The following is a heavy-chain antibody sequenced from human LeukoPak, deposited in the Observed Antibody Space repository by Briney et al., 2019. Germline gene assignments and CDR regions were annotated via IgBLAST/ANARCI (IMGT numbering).Heavy chain of an antibody. CDR3: ARQVAAAGYQFDP. CDR2: INAGNGNT. J-gene: IGHJ5*02. Sequence: ASVKVSCKASGYTFTGYAMHWVRQAPGQRLEWMGWINAGNGNTKYSQKFQGRVTITRDTSASTAYMELSSLRSEDTAVYYCARQVAAAGYQFDPWGQGTLVTVSS. V-gene: IGHV1-3*01. CDR1: GYTFTGYA. D-gene: IGHD6-13*01.